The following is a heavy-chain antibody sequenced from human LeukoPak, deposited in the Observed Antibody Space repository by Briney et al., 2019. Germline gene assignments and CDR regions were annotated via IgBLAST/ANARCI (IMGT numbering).Heavy chain of an antibody. J-gene: IGHJ4*02. CDR1: GGSLTSSNYY. CDR2: ISYSGST. CDR3: ARADSFGGFFFDS. D-gene: IGHD3-10*01. Sequence: PSETLSLTCSVSGGSLTSSNYYWGWIRQPPGKGLECIGSISYSGSTYYNPSLKSRVTISVDTSKNQFSLKLSSVTAADPAVYYCARADSFGGFFFDSWGQGTLVAVSS. V-gene: IGHV4-39*01.